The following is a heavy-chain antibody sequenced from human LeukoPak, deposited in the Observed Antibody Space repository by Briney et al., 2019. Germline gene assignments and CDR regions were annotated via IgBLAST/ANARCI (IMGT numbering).Heavy chain of an antibody. V-gene: IGHV3-21*01. CDR2: ISSSSSYI. Sequence: GGSLRLSCAASGFTFSSYSMNWVRQAPGKGLEWVSSISSSSSYIYYADSVKGRFTISRDNAKNSLYLQMNSLRAEDTAVYHCARDLGCSGGSCEPYYFDYWGQGTLVTVSS. CDR1: GFTFSSYS. J-gene: IGHJ4*02. D-gene: IGHD2-15*01. CDR3: ARDLGCSGGSCEPYYFDY.